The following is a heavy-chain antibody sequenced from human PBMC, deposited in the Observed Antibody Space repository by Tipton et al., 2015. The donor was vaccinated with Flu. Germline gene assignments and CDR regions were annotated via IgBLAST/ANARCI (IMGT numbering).Heavy chain of an antibody. CDR1: GYTFTSYG. D-gene: IGHD2-2*01. Sequence: QSGAELKKPGASVKVSCKVSGYTFTSYGISWVRQAPGQGLEWMGWISPYSDNRNLAQRFQGRITMTTDTSTSTAFMELRSLRSDDTAMYYCARDMPQGIVVIPPAKRFDFWGQGTLVTVSS. V-gene: IGHV1-18*01. CDR2: ISPYSDNR. CDR3: ARDMPQGIVVIPPAKRFDF. J-gene: IGHJ4*02.